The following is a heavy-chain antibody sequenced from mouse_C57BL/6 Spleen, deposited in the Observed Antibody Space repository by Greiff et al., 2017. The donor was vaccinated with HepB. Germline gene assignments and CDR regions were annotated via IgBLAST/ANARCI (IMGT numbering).Heavy chain of an antibody. D-gene: IGHD2-12*01. CDR2: IYPGDGDT. Sequence: VQLQQSGAELVKPGASVKISCKASGYAFSSYWMNWVKQRPGKGLEWIGQIYPGDGDTNYNGKFKGKATLTADKSSSTAYMQLSSLTSEDSAVYFCAREDDDYSMDYWGQGTSVTVSS. CDR1: GYAFSSYW. CDR3: AREDDDYSMDY. V-gene: IGHV1-80*01. J-gene: IGHJ4*01.